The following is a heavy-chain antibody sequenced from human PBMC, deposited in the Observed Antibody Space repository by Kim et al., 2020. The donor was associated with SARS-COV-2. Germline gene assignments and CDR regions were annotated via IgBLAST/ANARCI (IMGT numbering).Heavy chain of an antibody. CDR1: GGTFSSYA. J-gene: IGHJ4*02. Sequence: SVKVSCKASGGTFSSYAISWVRQAPGQGLEWMGGIIPIFGTANYAQKFQGRVTITADESTSTAYMELSSLRSEDTAGDYCGYSSGWYARGDFGYWGQGT. CDR3: GYSSGWYARGDFGY. V-gene: IGHV1-69*13. CDR2: IIPIFGTA. D-gene: IGHD6-19*01.